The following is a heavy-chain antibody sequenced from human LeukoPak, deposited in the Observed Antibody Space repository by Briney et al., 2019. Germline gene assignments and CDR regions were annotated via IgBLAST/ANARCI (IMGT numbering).Heavy chain of an antibody. CDR3: ARDERVGTWYYDFWREPY. J-gene: IGHJ4*02. D-gene: IGHD3-3*01. CDR2: IIPIFGKA. Sequence: SVKVSCKASGGTFSSYAISWVRQAPGQGLEWMGGIIPIFGKANYAQKFQGTVTITADESPSTAYMELSSLRSEDTAVYYCARDERVGTWYYDFWREPYWGQGTLVTVSS. V-gene: IGHV1-69*01. CDR1: GGTFSSYA.